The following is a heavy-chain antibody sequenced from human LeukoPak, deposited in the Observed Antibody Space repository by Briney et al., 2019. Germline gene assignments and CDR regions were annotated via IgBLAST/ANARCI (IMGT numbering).Heavy chain of an antibody. Sequence: PSETLSLTCTVSGGSISSYYWSWIRQPPGKGLEWIGYIYYSGSTNYNPSLKSRVTISVDTSKNQFSLKLSSVTAADTAVYYCARGGPRYYYDSSGYYKYFQHWGQGTLVTVSS. CDR2: IYYSGST. CDR3: ARGGPRYYYDSSGYYKYFQH. D-gene: IGHD3-22*01. J-gene: IGHJ1*01. CDR1: GGSISSYY. V-gene: IGHV4-59*08.